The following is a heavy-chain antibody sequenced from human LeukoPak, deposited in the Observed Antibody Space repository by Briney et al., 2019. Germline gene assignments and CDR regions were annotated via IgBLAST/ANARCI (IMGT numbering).Heavy chain of an antibody. Sequence: SETLSLTCTVSGGSISSYYWSWIRQPPRKGLEWIGYIYYSGSTNYNPSLKSRVTISVDTSKNQFSLKLSSVTAADTAVYYCARLGYYYDSSGYLQNTDYWGQGTLVTVSS. CDR3: ARLGYYYDSSGYLQNTDY. CDR2: IYYSGST. CDR1: GGSISSYY. V-gene: IGHV4-59*08. J-gene: IGHJ4*02. D-gene: IGHD3-22*01.